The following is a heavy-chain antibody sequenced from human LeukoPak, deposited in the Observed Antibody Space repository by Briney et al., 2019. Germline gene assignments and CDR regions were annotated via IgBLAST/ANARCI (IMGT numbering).Heavy chain of an antibody. D-gene: IGHD2-15*01. J-gene: IGHJ5*02. Sequence: SVKVSCKASGGTFSSYAISWVRQAPGQGLEWMGRIIPIFGIANYAQKFQGRVTITADKSTSTAYMELSSLRSEDAAVYYCAREGSILYSKAGWESWFDPWGQGTLVTVSS. CDR3: AREGSILYSKAGWESWFDP. CDR1: GGTFSSYA. CDR2: IIPIFGIA. V-gene: IGHV1-69*04.